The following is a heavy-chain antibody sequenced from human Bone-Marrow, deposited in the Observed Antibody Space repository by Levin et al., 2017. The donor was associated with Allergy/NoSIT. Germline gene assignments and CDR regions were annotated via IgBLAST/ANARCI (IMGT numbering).Heavy chain of an antibody. CDR2: INGSGGGK. Sequence: GESLKISCVASGFTFSNYAISWVRQAPGKGLEWISTINGSGGGKYYAESVKGRFTISRDNSKNTLFLQMNSLRAEDTAVYYCAKVEDYSNYVDYYYGMDVWGPGTTVTVSS. D-gene: IGHD4-11*01. J-gene: IGHJ6*02. CDR3: AKVEDYSNYVDYYYGMDV. V-gene: IGHV3-23*01. CDR1: GFTFSNYA.